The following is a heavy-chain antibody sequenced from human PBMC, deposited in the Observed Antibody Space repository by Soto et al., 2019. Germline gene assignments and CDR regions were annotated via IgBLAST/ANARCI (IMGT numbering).Heavy chain of an antibody. J-gene: IGHJ6*02. Sequence: QVQLVQSGAEVQKPGPSVKVSCKASEYTFTRSGISWVRQAPEHGPEWMGWISSYNSDTNYTQTFQGRVTMTTDTSTSTAYMELRSLRSDDTAVYYCARECVAPYNYCGMDVWGLGTPVTVSS. CDR3: ARECVAPYNYCGMDV. CDR2: ISSYNSDT. CDR1: EYTFTRSG. V-gene: IGHV1-18*01. D-gene: IGHD5-12*01.